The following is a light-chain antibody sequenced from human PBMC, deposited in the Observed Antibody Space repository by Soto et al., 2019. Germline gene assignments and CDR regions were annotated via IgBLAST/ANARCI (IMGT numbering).Light chain of an antibody. J-gene: IGKJ3*01. V-gene: IGKV3-15*01. CDR3: QHYNDWPPAFT. CDR1: QSLSRN. CDR2: GAS. Sequence: EILMTQSPATLSVSPGERATLSCRASQSLSRNLAWYQQKPGQAPRLLIYGASTRASGIPARFSGVGSGTEFPLTISSLQSEDFALSYCQHYNDWPPAFTFGPGTKVDL.